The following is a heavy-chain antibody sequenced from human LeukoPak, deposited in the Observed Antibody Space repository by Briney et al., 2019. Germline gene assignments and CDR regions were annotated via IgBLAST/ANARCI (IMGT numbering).Heavy chain of an antibody. V-gene: IGHV3-9*01. Sequence: GRSLRLSCAASGFAFDDYAMHWVRHAPGKGLEWVSGISWNSGSIGYADSVKGRFTISRDNAKNSLYLQMNSLRAEDTALYYCAKDKDYDFWSGIYFDYWGQGTLVTVSS. D-gene: IGHD3-3*01. CDR1: GFAFDDYA. J-gene: IGHJ4*02. CDR3: AKDKDYDFWSGIYFDY. CDR2: ISWNSGSI.